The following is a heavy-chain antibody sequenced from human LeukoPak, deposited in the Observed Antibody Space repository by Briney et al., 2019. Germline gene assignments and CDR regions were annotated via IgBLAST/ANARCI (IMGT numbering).Heavy chain of an antibody. V-gene: IGHV3-66*01. CDR1: GFTVSGNY. CDR3: ARVGRGDTYGYVDY. Sequence: PGRSLRLSCAASGFTVSGNYMSWVRQAPGKGLAWVSVLYSGGNTYYADSVKGRFTISRDNSKNMLFLQMNSLRAEDTAVYYCARVGRGDTYGYVDYWGQGTLVTVSS. J-gene: IGHJ4*02. CDR2: LYSGGNT. D-gene: IGHD5-18*01.